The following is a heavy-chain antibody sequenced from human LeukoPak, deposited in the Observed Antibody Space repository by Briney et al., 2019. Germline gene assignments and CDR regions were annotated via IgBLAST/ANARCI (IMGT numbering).Heavy chain of an antibody. D-gene: IGHD3-9*01. CDR2: ISGSGGST. Sequence: PGGSLRLSCAASGFTFSSYAMSWVRQAPGKGLEWVSAISGSGGSTYYADSVKGRFTISRDNSKNTLYLQMNSLRAEDTAVYYCAKDPTLITIFLIDYWGQGTLVTVSS. V-gene: IGHV3-23*01. CDR1: GFTFSSYA. J-gene: IGHJ4*02. CDR3: AKDPTLITIFLIDY.